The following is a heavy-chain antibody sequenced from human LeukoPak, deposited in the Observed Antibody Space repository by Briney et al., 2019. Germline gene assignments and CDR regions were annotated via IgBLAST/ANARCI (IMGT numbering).Heavy chain of an antibody. CDR3: ARAEGYCSGGSCYPNWFDL. V-gene: IGHV4-61*02. Sequence: SQTLSLTCTVSGGPINSGIYYWSWIRRPAGKGLEWIGRLYTSGSTRYNPSLRSRVTISQDSSKNQFSLELSSVTAADTAVYYCARAEGYCSGGSCYPNWFDLWGHGTLVTVSS. CDR1: GGPINSGIYY. CDR2: LYTSGST. J-gene: IGHJ5*02. D-gene: IGHD2-15*01.